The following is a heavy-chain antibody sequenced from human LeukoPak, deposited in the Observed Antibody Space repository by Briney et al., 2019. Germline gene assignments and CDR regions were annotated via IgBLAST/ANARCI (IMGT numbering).Heavy chain of an antibody. CDR2: IKNGGSNK. Sequence: SLICSCADSEFTISSYRMSWVPPAPGKVLEWGTNIKNGGSNKYYEYYVKGRFTISRDNANKSLYLQMNRLRVEETVVYYCARDRGWYDCWGQGTPVTVS. CDR1: EFTISSYR. CDR3: ARDRGWYDC. D-gene: IGHD2-15*01. V-gene: IGHV3-7*03. J-gene: IGHJ5*01.